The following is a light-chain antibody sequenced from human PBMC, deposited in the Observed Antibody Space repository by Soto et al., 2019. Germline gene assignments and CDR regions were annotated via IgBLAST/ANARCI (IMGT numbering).Light chain of an antibody. Sequence: EIVMTQSPATLSVSPGERATLSCRASQSVSSNLAWYHQKPGQAPRLLIYGASTRSTGIPARFSGSGSGTEFTLTISSLQSEDFVTYFCLQHNHYPPTFGQGTKVDIK. V-gene: IGKV3-15*01. CDR2: GAS. CDR1: QSVSSN. J-gene: IGKJ1*01. CDR3: LQHNHYPPT.